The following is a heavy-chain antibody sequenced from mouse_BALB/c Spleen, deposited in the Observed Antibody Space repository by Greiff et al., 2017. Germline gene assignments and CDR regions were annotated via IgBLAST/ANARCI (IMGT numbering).Heavy chain of an antibody. D-gene: IGHD2-4*01. CDR3: ANYDYDGFAY. CDR2: INPSSGYT. CDR1: GYTFTSYT. V-gene: IGHV1-4*01. J-gene: IGHJ3*01. Sequence: VKLMESGAELARPGASVKMSCKASGYTFTSYTMHWVKQRPGQGLEWIGYINPSSGYTNYNQKFKDKATLTADKSSSTAYMQLSSLTSEDSAVYYCANYDYDGFAYWGQGTLVTVSA.